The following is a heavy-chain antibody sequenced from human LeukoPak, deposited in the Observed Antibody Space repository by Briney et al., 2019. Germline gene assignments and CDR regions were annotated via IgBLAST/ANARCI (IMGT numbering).Heavy chain of an antibody. Sequence: ASVKVSCKASGYTFTSYDINWVRQATGQGLEWMGWMNPNSGNTGYVQKFQGRVTMTRNTSISTAYMELSSLRSEDTAVYYCARGLAVGYLRFLEWLFDFDYWGQGTLVTVSS. J-gene: IGHJ4*02. V-gene: IGHV1-8*01. D-gene: IGHD3-3*01. CDR2: MNPNSGNT. CDR3: ARGLAVGYLRFLEWLFDFDY. CDR1: GYTFTSYD.